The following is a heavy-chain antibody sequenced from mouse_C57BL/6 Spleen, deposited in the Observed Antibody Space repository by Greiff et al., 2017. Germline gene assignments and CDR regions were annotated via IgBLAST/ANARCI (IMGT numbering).Heavy chain of an antibody. J-gene: IGHJ1*03. CDR1: GYAFSSSW. CDR3: AYYYGSRGNWYFDV. D-gene: IGHD1-1*01. CDR2: IYPGDGDT. Sequence: VQRVESGPELVKPGASVKISCKASGYAFSSSWMNWVKQRPGKGLEWIGRIYPGDGDTNYNGKFKGKATLTADKSSSTAYMQLSSLTSEDSAVYFCAYYYGSRGNWYFDVWGTGTTVTVSS. V-gene: IGHV1-82*01.